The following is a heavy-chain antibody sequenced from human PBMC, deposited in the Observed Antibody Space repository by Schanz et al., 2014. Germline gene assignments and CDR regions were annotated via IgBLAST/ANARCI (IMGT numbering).Heavy chain of an antibody. V-gene: IGHV3-23*04. CDR2: IGTSGGT. Sequence: VQLVDSGGGLVEPGGSLRLSCATSGFSLDIFAVSWVRQAPGKGLEWVSTIGTSGGTNYAESVKGRFTISRDNSKNTLYLQMNSLRAEDTAVYFCAKIERNEDWGQGTLVTVSS. J-gene: IGHJ4*02. D-gene: IGHD1-1*01. CDR1: GFSLDIFA. CDR3: AKIERNED.